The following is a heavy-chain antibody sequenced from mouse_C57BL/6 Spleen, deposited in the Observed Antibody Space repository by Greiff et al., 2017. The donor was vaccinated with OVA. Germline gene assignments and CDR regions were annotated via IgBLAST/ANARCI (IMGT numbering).Heavy chain of an antibody. Sequence: VQGVESGPELVKPGASVKISCKASGYAFSSSWMNWVKQRPGKGLEWIGRIYPGDGDTNYNGKFKGKATLTADKSSSTAYMQLSSLTSEDSAVYFCARRRGDYYGSSLDYWGQGTTLTVSS. CDR1: GYAFSSSW. CDR2: IYPGDGDT. CDR3: ARRRGDYYGSSLDY. V-gene: IGHV1-82*01. J-gene: IGHJ2*01. D-gene: IGHD1-1*01.